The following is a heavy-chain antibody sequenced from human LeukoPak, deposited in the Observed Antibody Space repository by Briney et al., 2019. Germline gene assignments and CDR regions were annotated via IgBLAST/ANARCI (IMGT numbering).Heavy chain of an antibody. J-gene: IGHJ4*02. CDR3: ARQGNGYSRVDY. CDR1: DYSISSGYY. D-gene: IGHD5-24*01. Sequence: PSETLSFTCAVSDYSISSGYYWGWIRQPPGKGLEWIGSIYHSGNTYYNPSLKSRFTISIDTSKNQFFLKVNSVTAADTATYYCARQGNGYSRVDYWGQGTLVTVSS. V-gene: IGHV4-38-2*01. CDR2: IYHSGNT.